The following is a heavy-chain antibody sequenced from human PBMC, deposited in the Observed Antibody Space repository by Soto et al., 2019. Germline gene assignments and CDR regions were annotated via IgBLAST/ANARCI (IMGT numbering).Heavy chain of an antibody. D-gene: IGHD2-15*01. Sequence: SETLSLTCAVSGGSISSGGYSWSWIRQPPGKGLEWIGYLYNSGSTYSNPSLKSRVTLAVDRSKNQFSLKLSPVTAADTAVYYCASRLTVVGGMDVWGQGTSVTVSS. J-gene: IGHJ6*02. CDR3: ASRLTVVGGMDV. V-gene: IGHV4-30-2*01. CDR2: LYNSGST. CDR1: GGSISSGGYS.